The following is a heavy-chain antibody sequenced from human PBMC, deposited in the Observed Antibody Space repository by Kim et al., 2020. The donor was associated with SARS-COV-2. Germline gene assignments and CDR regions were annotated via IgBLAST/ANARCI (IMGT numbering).Heavy chain of an antibody. CDR3: ARELQWLGIFVGMDV. J-gene: IGHJ6*02. Sequence: GGSLRLSCAASGFTFSSYSMNWVRQAPGKGLEWVSYISSSSSTIYYADSVKGRFTISRDNAKNSLYLQMNSLRDEDTAVYYCARELQWLGIFVGMDVRGQGTTVTVSS. CDR1: GFTFSSYS. V-gene: IGHV3-48*02. CDR2: ISSSSSTI. D-gene: IGHD6-19*01.